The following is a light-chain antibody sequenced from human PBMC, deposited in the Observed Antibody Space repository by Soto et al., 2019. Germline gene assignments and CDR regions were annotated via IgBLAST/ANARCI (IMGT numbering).Light chain of an antibody. CDR1: QSVTSSY. CDR2: GAS. J-gene: IGKJ3*01. CDR3: HQYGSSPLT. V-gene: IGKV3-20*01. Sequence: IVLTQSPGTLSLSPGARATLTCRASQSVTSSYLAWYQQKPGQAPRLLMYGASSRATGIPDRFSGSGSGTDFTLTISRLEPEDFAVYYCHQYGSSPLTFGPGTKVDIK.